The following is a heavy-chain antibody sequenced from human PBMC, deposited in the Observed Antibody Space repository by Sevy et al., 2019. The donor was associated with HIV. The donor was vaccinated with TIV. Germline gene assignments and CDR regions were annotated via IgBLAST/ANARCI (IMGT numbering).Heavy chain of an antibody. CDR1: GFIFNSYW. CDR2: IKEDGSEG. Sequence: GGSLRLSCAASGFIFNSYWMTWVRQAPGKGLEWVANIKEDGSEGYYVDSVKGRFTVSRDNAENSLYLQMNSLRAEDTAMYYCATIGGVRGNYDSSNYYVSWFDPWGQGTLVTVSS. CDR3: ATIGGVRGNYDSSNYYVSWFDP. V-gene: IGHV3-7*01. D-gene: IGHD3-22*01. J-gene: IGHJ5*02.